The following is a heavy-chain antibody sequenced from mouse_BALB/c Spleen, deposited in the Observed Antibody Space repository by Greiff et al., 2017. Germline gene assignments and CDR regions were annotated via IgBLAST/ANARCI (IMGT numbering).Heavy chain of an antibody. CDR2: INSNGGST. V-gene: IGHV5-6-3*01. J-gene: IGHJ3*01. Sequence: EVQGVESGGGLVQPGGSLKLSCAASGFTFSSYGMSWVRQTPDKRLELVATINSNGGSTYYPDSVKGRFTISRDNAKNTLYLQMSSLKSEDTAMYYCARVYDYDRGAWFAYWGQGTLVTVSA. D-gene: IGHD2-4*01. CDR3: ARVYDYDRGAWFAY. CDR1: GFTFSSYG.